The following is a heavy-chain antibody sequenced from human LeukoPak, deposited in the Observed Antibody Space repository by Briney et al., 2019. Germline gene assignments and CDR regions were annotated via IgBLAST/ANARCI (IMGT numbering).Heavy chain of an antibody. CDR3: ARREVSSSPFDY. J-gene: IGHJ4*02. D-gene: IGHD6-6*01. V-gene: IGHV5-51*01. Sequence: GESLKISCKGSGYSFTSHWIGWVRQMPGKGLEWMGIIYPGDSDTRYSPSFQGQVTISADKSISTAYLQWSSLKASDIAIYYCARREVSSSPFDYWGQGTLVTVSS. CDR2: IYPGDSDT. CDR1: GYSFTSHW.